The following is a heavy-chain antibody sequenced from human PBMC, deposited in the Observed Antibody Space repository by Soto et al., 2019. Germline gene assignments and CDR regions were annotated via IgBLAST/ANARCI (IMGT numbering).Heavy chain of an antibody. Sequence: QVQLQESGPGLVKPSETLSLTCTVSGGSVSSGSYYWSWIRQPPGKGLEWIGYIYYSGSTNYNPSLNSRVTLPVDTSKNQFSLKLSSVTAADTAVYYCARAMDSYYYYAMDVWGQGTTVTVSS. CDR2: IYYSGST. V-gene: IGHV4-61*01. CDR3: ARAMDSYYYYAMDV. J-gene: IGHJ6*02. CDR1: GGSVSSGSYY. D-gene: IGHD3-10*01.